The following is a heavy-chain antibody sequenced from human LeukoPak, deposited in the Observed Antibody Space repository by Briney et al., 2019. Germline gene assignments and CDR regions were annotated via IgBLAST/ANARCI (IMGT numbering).Heavy chain of an antibody. V-gene: IGHV3-48*04. D-gene: IGHD3-22*01. Sequence: GGSLRLSCAASGFTFSSYVMDWVRQAPGKGLEWVSYISSSSDTIYYADSVKGRFTISRDNAKNSLYLQMYSLRAEDTAVYYCARDHGGYYYRLGDYWGQGTLVTVSS. CDR3: ARDHGGYYYRLGDY. CDR1: GFTFSSYV. CDR2: ISSSSDTI. J-gene: IGHJ4*02.